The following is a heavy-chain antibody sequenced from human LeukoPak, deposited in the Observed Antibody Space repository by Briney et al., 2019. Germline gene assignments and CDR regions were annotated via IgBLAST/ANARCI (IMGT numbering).Heavy chain of an antibody. CDR3: ARGLGYCSGGSCYVY. D-gene: IGHD2-15*01. V-gene: IGHV1-18*01. CDR2: ISAYNGNT. Sequence: ASVTVSCKASGYTFTSYGISWVRQAPGQGLEWMGWISAYNGNTNYAQKFQGRVTITRNTSISTAYMELSSLRSEDTAVYYCARGLGYCSGGSCYVYWGQGTLVTVSS. J-gene: IGHJ4*02. CDR1: GYTFTSYG.